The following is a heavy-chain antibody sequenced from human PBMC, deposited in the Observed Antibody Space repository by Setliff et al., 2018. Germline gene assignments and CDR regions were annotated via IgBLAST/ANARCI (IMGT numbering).Heavy chain of an antibody. CDR1: GYTFTNYH. D-gene: IGHD3-3*01. V-gene: IGHV1-46*01. Sequence: ASVKVSCKASGYTFTNYHIHWVRQAPGQGLEWMGVINCTGGNTDYAQNIQGRVTMTTDTSTSTAYMELRSLRSDDTAVYYCARAPRLEWLLPTFDSWGQGTLVTVSS. CDR2: INCTGGNT. CDR3: ARAPRLEWLLPTFDS. J-gene: IGHJ4*02.